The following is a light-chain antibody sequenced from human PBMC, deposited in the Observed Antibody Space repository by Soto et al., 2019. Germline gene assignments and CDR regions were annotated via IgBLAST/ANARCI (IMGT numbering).Light chain of an antibody. CDR2: EVS. Sequence: QSVLTQPPSASGSPGQSVTISCTGTSSDVGGYNYVSWYQQHPGKAPKLMISEVSKRPSGVPDRFSGSKSGNTASLTVSGLHADDEADYYCSSFAGNNNFVFGGGTKLTVL. CDR1: SSDVGGYNY. CDR3: SSFAGNNNFV. J-gene: IGLJ2*01. V-gene: IGLV2-8*01.